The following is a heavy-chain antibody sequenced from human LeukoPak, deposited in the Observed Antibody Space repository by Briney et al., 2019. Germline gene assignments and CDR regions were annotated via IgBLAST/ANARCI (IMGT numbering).Heavy chain of an antibody. V-gene: IGHV1-46*01. D-gene: IGHD2-2*01. CDR1: GYTLTELS. Sequence: ASVKVSCTVSGYTLTELSMHWVRQAPGQGLEWMGIINPSGGSTSYARKFQGRVTMTRDTSTSTVYMELSSLRSEDTAVYYCAREPVVVPVAFKVDGMDVWGQGTTVTVSS. CDR2: INPSGGST. CDR3: AREPVVVPVAFKVDGMDV. J-gene: IGHJ6*02.